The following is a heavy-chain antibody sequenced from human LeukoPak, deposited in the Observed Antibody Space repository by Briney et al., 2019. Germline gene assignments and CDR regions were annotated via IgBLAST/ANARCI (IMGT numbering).Heavy chain of an antibody. CDR2: IIPIFGTA. D-gene: IGHD6-13*01. V-gene: IGHV1-69*05. J-gene: IGHJ6*03. Sequence: ASVKVSCKASGGTFSSYAISWVRQAPGQGLEWMGGIIPIFGTANYAQKFQGRVTITTDEPTSTAYMELSSLRSEDTAVYYCARVRQYSSSWLPYYYYMDVWGKGTTVTVSS. CDR1: GGTFSSYA. CDR3: ARVRQYSSSWLPYYYYMDV.